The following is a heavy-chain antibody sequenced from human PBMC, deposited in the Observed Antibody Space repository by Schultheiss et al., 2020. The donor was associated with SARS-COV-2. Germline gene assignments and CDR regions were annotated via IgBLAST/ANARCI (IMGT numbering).Heavy chain of an antibody. D-gene: IGHD5-18*01. CDR3: AREGRGYSYGSPPYFDY. Sequence: GGSLRLSCAASGFTFSSYGMHWVRQAPGKGLEWVAVISYDGSNKYYADSVKGRFTISRDNAKNSLYLQMNSLRAEDTAVYYCAREGRGYSYGSPPYFDYWGQGTLVTVSS. CDR1: GFTFSSYG. J-gene: IGHJ4*02. V-gene: IGHV3-30*03. CDR2: ISYDGSNK.